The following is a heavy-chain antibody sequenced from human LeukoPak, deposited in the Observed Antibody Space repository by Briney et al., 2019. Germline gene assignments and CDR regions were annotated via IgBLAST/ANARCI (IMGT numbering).Heavy chain of an antibody. CDR1: GFTVSSNY. J-gene: IGHJ3*02. D-gene: IGHD1-14*01. CDR2: IYSGGST. CDR3: ARGPDRARAFDI. V-gene: IGHV3-66*01. Sequence: GGSLRLSCAASGFTVSSNYMSWVRQAPGKGLEWVSVIYSGGSTYYADSVKGRFTISRDNSKNTLYLQMNSLRAEDTAVYHCARGPDRARAFDIWGQGTMVTVSS.